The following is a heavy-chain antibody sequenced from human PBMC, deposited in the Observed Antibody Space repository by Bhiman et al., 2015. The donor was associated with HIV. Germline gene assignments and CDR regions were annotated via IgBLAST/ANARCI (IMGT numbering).Heavy chain of an antibody. CDR3: AKVGHGSRNFTIFGVVNSDY. CDR1: GFTFSYAW. J-gene: IGHJ4*02. Sequence: QLVESGGGLVKPGGSLRLSCAASGFTFSYAWLNWVRQAPGKGLEWVGRIKRGIDGRTTDYAAPVKGRFTISRDNSKNTLYLQMNSLRAEDTAVYYCAKVGHGSRNFTIFGVVNSDYWGQGTLVTVSS. D-gene: IGHD3-3*01. V-gene: IGHV3-15*01. CDR2: IKRGIDGRTT.